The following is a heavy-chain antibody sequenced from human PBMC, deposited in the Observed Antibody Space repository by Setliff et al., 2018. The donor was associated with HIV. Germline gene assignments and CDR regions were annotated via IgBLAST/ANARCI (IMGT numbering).Heavy chain of an antibody. CDR1: GGSISSYY. V-gene: IGHV4-59*08. CDR2: IYYSGST. J-gene: IGHJ6*03. CDR3: ARLSYDYVWGSYRYTDYYHYMDV. D-gene: IGHD3-16*02. Sequence: SETLSLTCTVSGGSISSYYWSWIRQPPGKGLEWIGYIYYSGSTNYNPSLKSRVTISVDTSKNRFSLKLSSVTAADTAVYYCARLSYDYVWGSYRYTDYYHYMDVWGKGTTVTVSS.